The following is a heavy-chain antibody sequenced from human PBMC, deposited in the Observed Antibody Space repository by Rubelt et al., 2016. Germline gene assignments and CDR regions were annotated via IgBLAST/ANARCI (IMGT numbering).Heavy chain of an antibody. CDR3: ARVISGVEYSSSWHFDY. Sequence: QVQLVQSGAEVKKPGASVKVSCKASGYTSTSYGISWVRQAPGQGLEWMGWISAYNGNTNYAKKLQGRVTMTTDTSTSTAYMELRSLRSDDTAVYYCARVISGVEYSSSWHFDYWGQGTLVTVSS. J-gene: IGHJ4*02. CDR2: ISAYNGNT. CDR1: GYTSTSYG. V-gene: IGHV1-18*01. D-gene: IGHD6-13*01.